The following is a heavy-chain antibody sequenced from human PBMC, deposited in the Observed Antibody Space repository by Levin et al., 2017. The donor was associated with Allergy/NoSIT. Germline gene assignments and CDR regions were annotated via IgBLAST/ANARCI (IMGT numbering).Heavy chain of an antibody. V-gene: IGHV3-53*01. CDR2: IYSGGTT. CDR3: ARNRHCIGGRCYSV. Sequence: VGSLRLSCAASGFTVSNNYMRWVRQAPGKGLEWVSLIYSGGTTYYADSVKGRFTISRDNSKNTVYLQMNSLRAEDTAVYYCARNRHCIGGRCYSVWGQGTLVTVSS. J-gene: IGHJ4*02. CDR1: GFTVSNNY. D-gene: IGHD2-15*01.